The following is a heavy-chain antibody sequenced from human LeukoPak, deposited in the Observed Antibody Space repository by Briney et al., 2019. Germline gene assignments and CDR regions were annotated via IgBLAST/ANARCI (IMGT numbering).Heavy chain of an antibody. CDR1: GGSFRGYY. Sequence: SETLSLTCAVYGGSFRGYYWSWIRQPPGKGLEGIGEINHSGSTNYNPSLKSRVTISVDTSKNRFSLQLNSVTPEDTAVYYCARDLTTYIAAADGAPYYYYYMDVWGKGTTVTVSS. V-gene: IGHV4-34*01. J-gene: IGHJ6*03. D-gene: IGHD6-13*01. CDR3: ARDLTTYIAAADGAPYYYYYMDV. CDR2: INHSGST.